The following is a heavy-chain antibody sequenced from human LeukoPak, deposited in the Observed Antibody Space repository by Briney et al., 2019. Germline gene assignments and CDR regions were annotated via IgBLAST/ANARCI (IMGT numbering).Heavy chain of an antibody. V-gene: IGHV3-30*03. CDR3: ASIYPQIRDYSSSWP. D-gene: IGHD6-13*01. CDR1: GFTFSSCG. CDR2: ISYDGSNK. Sequence: GGSLRLSCAASGFTFSSCGMHWVRQAPGKGLEWVAIISYDGSNKYYADSVKGRFTISRDNSKNTLYLQMNSLRAEDMAVYYCASIYPQIRDYSSSWPWGQGTLVTVSS. J-gene: IGHJ5*02.